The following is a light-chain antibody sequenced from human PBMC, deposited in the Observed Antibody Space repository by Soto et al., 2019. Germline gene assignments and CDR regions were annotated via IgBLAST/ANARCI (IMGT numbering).Light chain of an antibody. J-gene: IGLJ1*01. CDR3: SSHTSTSTPPYV. CDR2: DVS. Sequence: QSALTQPASVSGSPGQSITISCTGTSSDVGGYDYVSWYQHHPGEAPKLMIYDVSNRPSGVSNRFSGSKSGNTASLTISGLQAEDEADYYCSSHTSTSTPPYVFGTGTKVT. V-gene: IGLV2-14*03. CDR1: SSDVGGYDY.